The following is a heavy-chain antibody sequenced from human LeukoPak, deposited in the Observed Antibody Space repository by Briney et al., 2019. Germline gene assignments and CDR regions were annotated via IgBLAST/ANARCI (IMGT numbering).Heavy chain of an antibody. V-gene: IGHV4-39*02. J-gene: IGHJ1*01. CDR2: IYYSGST. CDR3: AKDSEPYGDSMEYFQH. D-gene: IGHD4-17*01. Sequence: SETLSLTCTVSGGSISSSSYYWGWIRQPPGKGLEWIGSIYYSGSTYYNPSLKSRVTISVDTSKNQFSLKLSSVTAADTAVYYCAKDSEPYGDSMEYFQHWGQGTLVTVSS. CDR1: GGSISSSSYY.